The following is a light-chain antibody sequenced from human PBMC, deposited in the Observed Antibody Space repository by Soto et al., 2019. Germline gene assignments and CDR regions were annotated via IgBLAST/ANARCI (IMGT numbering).Light chain of an antibody. CDR2: HNS. V-gene: IGLV1-40*01. CDR1: SSNIGAGYD. J-gene: IGLJ1*01. CDR3: QSYDSSLSGYV. Sequence: QLVLTQPPSVSGAPGQRVTISCTGSSSNIGAGYDVHWYQQLPGTAPKLLIFHNSNRPSGVPDRFSGSKSGTSASLAITGLQAEDEADYYCQSYDSSLSGYVFGTGTKLTVL.